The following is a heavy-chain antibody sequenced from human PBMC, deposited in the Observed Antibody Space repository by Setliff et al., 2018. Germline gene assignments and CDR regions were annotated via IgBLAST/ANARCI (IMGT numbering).Heavy chain of an antibody. D-gene: IGHD2-8*01. J-gene: IGHJ4*02. CDR2: INHSGST. CDR1: GGSFSGYY. Sequence: SETLSLTCAVYGGSFSGYYWSWIRQPPGKGLERIGEINHSGSTNYNPSLKSRVTISVDTSKNQFSLKLSSVTAADTAVYYCASVDIVLMVYALWGQGTQVTVSS. V-gene: IGHV4-34*01. CDR3: ASVDIVLMVYAL.